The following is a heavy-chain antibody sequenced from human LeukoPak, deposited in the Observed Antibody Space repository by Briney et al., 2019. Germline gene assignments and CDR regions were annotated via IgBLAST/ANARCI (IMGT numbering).Heavy chain of an antibody. CDR2: IWYDGSNK. CDR3: GRYDIPS. V-gene: IGHV3-33*01. CDR1: GFTFSSYG. J-gene: IGHJ4*02. Sequence: GRSLRLSCAASGFTFSSYGMHWVRQAPGKGLEWVAVIWYDGSNKYYADSVKGRFTISRDNSKNTLYLQMNSLRAEDTAVYSCGRYDIPSWGQGTLVTVSS. D-gene: IGHD3-16*01.